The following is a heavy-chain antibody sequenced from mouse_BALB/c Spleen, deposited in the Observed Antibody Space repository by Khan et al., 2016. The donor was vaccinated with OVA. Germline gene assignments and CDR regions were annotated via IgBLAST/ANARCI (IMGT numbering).Heavy chain of an antibody. V-gene: IGHV10-1*02. Sequence: VQLQESGGGLVQPTGSLNLSCAVSGFTFNTYAINWVRQSPGKGLEWVALIRSQRNNYSTYYADSVKDMFTISRDDSQSMLYLQMNSLKTEDTAMYYCVSSSYWGQGTLVTVSA. J-gene: IGHJ3*01. CDR1: GFTFNTYA. CDR2: IRSQRNNYST. CDR3: VSSSY.